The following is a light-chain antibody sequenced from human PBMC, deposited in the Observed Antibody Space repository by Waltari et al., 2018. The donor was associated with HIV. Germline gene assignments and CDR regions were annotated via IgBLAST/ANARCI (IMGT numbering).Light chain of an antibody. CDR2: RNN. CDR1: SSNIGSNY. CDR3: ATWDDSLSVVV. V-gene: IGLV1-47*01. Sequence: SVLTQPPSASGTPGQRVTNSCSGSSSNIGSNYVYWYQQLPGTAPKLLIYRNNQRPSGVPDRFSGSKSGTSASLAISGLRSEDEADYYCATWDDSLSVVVFGGGTKLTVL. J-gene: IGLJ2*01.